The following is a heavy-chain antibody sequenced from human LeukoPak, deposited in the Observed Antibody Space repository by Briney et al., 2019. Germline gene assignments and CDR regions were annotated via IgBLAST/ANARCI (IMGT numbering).Heavy chain of an antibody. V-gene: IGHV1-2*02. CDR2: INPNSGGT. Sequence: ASVKVSCKASGCTFTSYGISWVRQAPGQGLEWMGWINPNSGGTNYAQKFQGRVTMTRDTSISTAYMELSRLRSDDTAVYYCARGGPTGTYFDYWGQGTLVTVSS. CDR1: GCTFTSYG. CDR3: ARGGPTGTYFDY. J-gene: IGHJ4*02. D-gene: IGHD1-7*01.